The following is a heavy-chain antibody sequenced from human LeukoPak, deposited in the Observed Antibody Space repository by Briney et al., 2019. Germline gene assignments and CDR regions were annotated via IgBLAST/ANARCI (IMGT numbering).Heavy chain of an antibody. CDR1: GYTFTGYG. J-gene: IGHJ4*02. CDR3: ARLRPGGGSPYDSPSAD. CDR2: ISAYNGNT. Sequence: ASVKVSCKASGYTFTGYGISWVRQAPGQGLEWMGWISAYNGNTNYAQKLQGRVTMTTDTSTSTAYMELRSLRSDDTAVYYCARLRPGGGSPYDSPSADWGQGTLVTVSS. V-gene: IGHV1-18*01. D-gene: IGHD3-3*01.